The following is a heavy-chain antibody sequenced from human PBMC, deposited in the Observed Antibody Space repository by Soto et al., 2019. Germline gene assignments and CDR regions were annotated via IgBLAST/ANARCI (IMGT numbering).Heavy chain of an antibody. J-gene: IGHJ5*02. Sequence: SETLSLTCAVYGGSFSGYYWSWIRQPPGKGLEWIGEINHSGSTNYNPSLKSRVTISVDTSKNQFSLKLSSVTAADTAVYYCARGRTYYYDSSGYYYLFYWFDPWGQGTLVTVSS. D-gene: IGHD3-22*01. CDR2: INHSGST. V-gene: IGHV4-34*01. CDR1: GGSFSGYY. CDR3: ARGRTYYYDSSGYYYLFYWFDP.